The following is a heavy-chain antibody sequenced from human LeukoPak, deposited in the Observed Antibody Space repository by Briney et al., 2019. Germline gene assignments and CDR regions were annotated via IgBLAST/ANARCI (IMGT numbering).Heavy chain of an antibody. J-gene: IGHJ4*02. CDR1: GGSFSGYY. CDR3: ARDYDFLQDY. V-gene: IGHV4-34*01. Sequence: ETLSLTCAVYGGSFSGYYWSWIRQPPGKGLEWIGEINHSGSTNYNPSLKSRVTISVDTSKNQFSLKLSSVTAADTAVYYCARDYDFLQDYWGQGTLVTVSS. D-gene: IGHD3-3*01. CDR2: INHSGST.